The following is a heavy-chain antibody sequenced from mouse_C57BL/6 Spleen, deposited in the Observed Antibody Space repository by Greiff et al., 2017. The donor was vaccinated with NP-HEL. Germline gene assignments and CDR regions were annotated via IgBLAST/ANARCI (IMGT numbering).Heavy chain of an antibody. V-gene: IGHV1-53*01. J-gene: IGHJ3*01. CDR1: GYTFTSYW. CDR2: INPSNGGT. CDR3: ATRGGSSPWFAY. D-gene: IGHD1-1*01. Sequence: VQLQQPGTELVKPGASVKLSCKASGYTFTSYWMHWVKQRPGQGLEWIGNINPSNGGTNYNEKLKSKATLTVDKSSSTAYLQLSSLTSEDSAVYYCATRGGSSPWFAYWGQGTLVTVSA.